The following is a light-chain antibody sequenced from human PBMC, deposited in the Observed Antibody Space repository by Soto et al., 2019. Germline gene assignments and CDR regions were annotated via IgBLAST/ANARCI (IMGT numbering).Light chain of an antibody. CDR2: GAS. V-gene: IGKV3-20*01. Sequence: EFVLTQSPGTLSLSPGERATLSCRASQSISSSFLAWYQHKPGQAPRLLIYGASFRGTGIPDRFSGGGSGTDFTLSISSLEPEDFAVYYCQRYGSSPPLTFGGGTKVEI. CDR3: QRYGSSPPLT. CDR1: QSISSSF. J-gene: IGKJ4*01.